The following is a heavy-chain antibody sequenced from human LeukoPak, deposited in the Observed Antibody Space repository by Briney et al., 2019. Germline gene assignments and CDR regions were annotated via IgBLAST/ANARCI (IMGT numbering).Heavy chain of an antibody. J-gene: IGHJ4*02. V-gene: IGHV3-7*01. CDR1: GFTFSSYW. D-gene: IGHD3/OR15-3a*01. Sequence: GGSLRLSCAASGFTFSSYWMTWVRQAPGKGLEWVANIKQDGSEEYYVDSVKGRFTISRDSAKNSLYLQMNSLRAEDTAVYYCAGDGLGSAFDYWGQGTLVTVSS. CDR3: AGDGLGSAFDY. CDR2: IKQDGSEE.